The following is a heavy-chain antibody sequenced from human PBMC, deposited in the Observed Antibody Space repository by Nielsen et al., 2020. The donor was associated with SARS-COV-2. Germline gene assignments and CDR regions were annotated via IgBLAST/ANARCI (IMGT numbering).Heavy chain of an antibody. CDR3: ARAGYCSSTSCYDWFDP. D-gene: IGHD2-2*01. V-gene: IGHV4-34*01. J-gene: IGHJ5*02. CDR1: GGSFTAYY. Sequence: SETLSLTCAASGGSFTAYYWSWIRQPPQKGLEWIGEINHSGDTNKNPSLRSRVTVSRDTSKDQFSLKLSSVTAADTAVYYCARAGYCSSTSCYDWFDPWGQGTLVTVSS. CDR2: INHSGDT.